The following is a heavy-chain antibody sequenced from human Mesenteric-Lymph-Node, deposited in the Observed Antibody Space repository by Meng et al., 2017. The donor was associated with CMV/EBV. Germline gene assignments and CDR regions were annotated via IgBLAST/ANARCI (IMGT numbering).Heavy chain of an antibody. CDR2: IYTGGST. V-gene: IGHV3-53*01. CDR3: ARRGSGGRAMDV. J-gene: IGHJ6*02. CDR1: GFTVSSDY. D-gene: IGHD2-15*01. Sequence: GESLKISCAASGFTVSSDYMSWVCQAPGKGLEWVSIIYTGGSTYYADSVKGRFTISRDNSKNTLYLQMNSLRAEDTAVYYCARRGSGGRAMDVWGQGTTVTVSS.